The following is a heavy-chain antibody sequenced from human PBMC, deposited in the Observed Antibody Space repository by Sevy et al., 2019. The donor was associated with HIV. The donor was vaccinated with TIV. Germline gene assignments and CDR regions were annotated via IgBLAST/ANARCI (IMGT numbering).Heavy chain of an antibody. CDR1: GFTFSNYE. Sequence: GGSLRLSCAASGFTFSNYEMNWVRQAPGKGLEWVSYISSSDSTIYYGDSVRGGFIISRDNAKNSLYLQMNRLRAEDTAVYYCASDRVGATGLGYFQHWGQGTLVTVSS. V-gene: IGHV3-48*03. J-gene: IGHJ1*01. D-gene: IGHD1-26*01. CDR3: ASDRVGATGLGYFQH. CDR2: ISSSDSTI.